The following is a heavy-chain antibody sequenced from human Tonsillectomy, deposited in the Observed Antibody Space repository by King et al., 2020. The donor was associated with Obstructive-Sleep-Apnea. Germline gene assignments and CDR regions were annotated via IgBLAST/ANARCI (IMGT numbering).Heavy chain of an antibody. D-gene: IGHD3-10*01. V-gene: IGHV2-70*01. CDR1: GFSLSTSGMC. CDR2: IDWDDDK. CDR3: ARMKYYGSGSYSGGMDV. Sequence: TLKESGPALVKPPQTLTLTCTFSGFSLSTSGMCVSWIRQPPGKALEWLALIDWDDDKYYSTSLKTRLTISKDTSKNQVVLTMTNMDPVDTATYYCARMKYYGSGSYSGGMDVWGQGTTVTVSS. J-gene: IGHJ6*02.